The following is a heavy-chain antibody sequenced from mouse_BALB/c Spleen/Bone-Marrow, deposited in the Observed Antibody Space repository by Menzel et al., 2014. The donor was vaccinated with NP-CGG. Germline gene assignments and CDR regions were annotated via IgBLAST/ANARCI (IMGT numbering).Heavy chain of an antibody. CDR2: IRLKSNNYAT. CDR3: TRSLRLFDY. V-gene: IGHV6-6*02. J-gene: IGHJ2*01. Sequence: EVMLVESGGGLVQPGGSMKLSYVASGFTFSNYWMNWVRQSPEKGLEWVAEIRLKSNNYATHYAESVKGRFTISRDDSKSSVYLQMNNLRAEDTGIYYCTRSLRLFDYWGQGTTLTVSS. CDR1: GFTFSNYW. D-gene: IGHD1-1*01.